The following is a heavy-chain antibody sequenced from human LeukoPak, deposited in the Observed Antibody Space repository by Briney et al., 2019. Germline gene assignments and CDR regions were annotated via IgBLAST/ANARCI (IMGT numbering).Heavy chain of an antibody. Sequence: GGSLRLSCAASGFTVSSNYMSWVRQAPGKGLEWVSVIYSGGSTYYADSVKGRFTISRDNAMNTLYLQMNSLRGEDTAVYYCVRGDLRLPRSTPDCWGQGTLVTVSS. V-gene: IGHV3-53*01. CDR1: GFTVSSNY. CDR3: VRGDLRLPRSTPDC. CDR2: IYSGGST. J-gene: IGHJ4*02. D-gene: IGHD5/OR15-5a*01.